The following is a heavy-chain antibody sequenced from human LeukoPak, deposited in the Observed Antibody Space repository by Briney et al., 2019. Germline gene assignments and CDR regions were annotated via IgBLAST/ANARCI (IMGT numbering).Heavy chain of an antibody. CDR3: ASSSYDSSGYYSDY. J-gene: IGHJ4*02. V-gene: IGHV7-4-1*02. CDR2: INTNTGNL. D-gene: IGHD3-22*01. Sequence: ASVKVSCKASGYTFTSYAMNWVRQAPGQGLEWMGWINTNTGNLTYAQGFTGRFVFSLDTSVSTAYLQISSLKAEDTAVYYRASSSYDSSGYYSDYWGQGTLVTVSS. CDR1: GYTFTSYA.